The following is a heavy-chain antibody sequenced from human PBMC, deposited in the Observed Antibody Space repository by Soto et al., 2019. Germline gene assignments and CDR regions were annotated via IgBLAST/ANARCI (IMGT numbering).Heavy chain of an antibody. Sequence: SETLSLTCTVSGGSISSYYWSWIRQPPGKGLEWIGYINHSGSTNYNPSLKSRVTISVDTSKNQFSLKLSSVTAADTAVYYCARRRITAAGTNYYYYMDVWGKGTTVTVSS. V-gene: IGHV4-59*12. CDR2: INHSGST. J-gene: IGHJ6*03. CDR1: GGSISSYY. D-gene: IGHD6-13*01. CDR3: ARRRITAAGTNYYYYMDV.